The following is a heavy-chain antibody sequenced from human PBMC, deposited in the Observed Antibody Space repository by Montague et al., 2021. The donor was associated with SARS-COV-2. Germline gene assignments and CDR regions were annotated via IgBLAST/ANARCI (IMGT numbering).Heavy chain of an antibody. J-gene: IGHJ3*01. CDR2: ITSDSLRI. CDR3: GRNFNL. Sequence: SLRLSCAASGFTFSRLDMILIRQAPVKGLEWVSTITSDSLRIYYSESVKGRFTISRDNGKNSLYLQMDCLRTEDTAVYYCGRNFNLWGIGTLVTVSS. CDR1: GFTFSRLD. V-gene: IGHV3-21*06. D-gene: IGHD5-24*01.